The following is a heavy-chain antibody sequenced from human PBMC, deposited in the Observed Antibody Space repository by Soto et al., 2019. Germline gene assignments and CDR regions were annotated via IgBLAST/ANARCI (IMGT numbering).Heavy chain of an antibody. Sequence: QVQLVESGGGVVQPGRSLRLSCAASGFTFSSYGMHWVRQAPGTGLEWVAVIWYDGSNKYYADSVKGRFTISRDNSKNTMYLQMNILRAEDTAVYYCARALGEYAFDIWGQGTMVTVSS. CDR2: IWYDGSNK. CDR1: GFTFSSYG. CDR3: ARALGEYAFDI. V-gene: IGHV3-33*01. D-gene: IGHD3-10*01. J-gene: IGHJ3*02.